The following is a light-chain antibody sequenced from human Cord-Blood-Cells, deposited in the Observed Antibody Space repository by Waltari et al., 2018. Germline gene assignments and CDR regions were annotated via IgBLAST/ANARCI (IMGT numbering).Light chain of an antibody. V-gene: IGKV1-39*01. CDR2: AAS. J-gene: IGKJ4*01. Sequence: DIQMTQSASSVCALVGGRVTITCRASQSISSYLNWYQQKPGKAPKLLIYAASSLQSGVPSRFSGSGAGTDFTLTISSLQPEDFATYYCQQSYSTPLTFGGGTKVEIK. CDR3: QQSYSTPLT. CDR1: QSISSY.